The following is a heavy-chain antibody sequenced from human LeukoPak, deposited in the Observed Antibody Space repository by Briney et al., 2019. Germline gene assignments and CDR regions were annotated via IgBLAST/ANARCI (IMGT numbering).Heavy chain of an antibody. CDR3: ARDSGTMVRGARGFDP. J-gene: IGHJ5*02. CDR2: IYSGGST. D-gene: IGHD3-10*01. Sequence: GGSLRLSCAASGFTVSSNYMSWVRQAPGKGLKWVSVIYSGGSTYYADSVKGRFTISRDNSKNTLYLQMNSLRAEDTAVYYCARDSGTMVRGARGFDPWGQGTRVTVSS. CDR1: GFTVSSNY. V-gene: IGHV3-66*02.